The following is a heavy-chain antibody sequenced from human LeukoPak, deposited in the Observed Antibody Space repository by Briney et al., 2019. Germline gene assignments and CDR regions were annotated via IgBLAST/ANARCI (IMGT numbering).Heavy chain of an antibody. CDR1: GCSISSYY. D-gene: IGHD7-27*01. CDR3: ARGANWGSPDY. J-gene: IGHJ4*02. CDR2: IYCSGTT. Sequence: PSETLSLTCTVSGCSISSYYWSWIRQAPGKGLEWIWYIYCSGTTIYNAALKSRGTISLGASKNQFSLTLSSVNAADTAVYYCARGANWGSPDYWGQGTLVTVSS. V-gene: IGHV4-59*01.